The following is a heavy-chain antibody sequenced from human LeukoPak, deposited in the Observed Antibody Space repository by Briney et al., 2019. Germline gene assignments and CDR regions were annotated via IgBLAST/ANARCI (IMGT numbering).Heavy chain of an antibody. D-gene: IGHD3-3*01. CDR2: INPNSGDT. CDR3: ARDGDYDFWSGYRNDNWFDP. V-gene: IGHV1-2*02. CDR1: GYTFTGYY. Sequence: ASVKVSCKASGYTFTGYYMHWVRQAPGQGLEWMGWINPNSGDTNYAQKFQGRVTMTRDTSISTAYMELSRLRSDDTAVYYCARDGDYDFWSGYRNDNWFDPWGQGTLVTVSS. J-gene: IGHJ5*02.